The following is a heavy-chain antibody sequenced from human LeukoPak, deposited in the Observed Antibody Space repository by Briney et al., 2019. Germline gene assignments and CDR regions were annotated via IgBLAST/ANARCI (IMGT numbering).Heavy chain of an antibody. CDR3: ARGYSSGWYPANWFDP. V-gene: IGHV4-59*01. D-gene: IGHD6-19*01. Sequence: SETLSLTCTVSGGSISSYYWSWIRQPPGKGLEWLGYIYYSGSTNYNPSLKSRVTISVDTSKNQFSLKLSSVTAADTAVYYCARGYSSGWYPANWFDPWGQGTLVTVSS. J-gene: IGHJ5*02. CDR2: IYYSGST. CDR1: GGSISSYY.